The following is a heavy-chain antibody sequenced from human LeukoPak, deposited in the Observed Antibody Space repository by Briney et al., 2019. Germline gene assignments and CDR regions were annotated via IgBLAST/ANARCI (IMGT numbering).Heavy chain of an antibody. D-gene: IGHD6-13*01. V-gene: IGHV3-9*01. CDR1: GFTFDDYA. J-gene: IGHJ4*02. Sequence: GGSLRLSCAASGFTFDDYAMHWVRQAPGKGLEWVSGISWNSGSIGYADSVKGRFTISRDNAKNSLYLQMNSLRAEDTALYYCARSLIAAAGVWFDYWGQGTLVTVSS. CDR3: ARSLIAAAGVWFDY. CDR2: ISWNSGSI.